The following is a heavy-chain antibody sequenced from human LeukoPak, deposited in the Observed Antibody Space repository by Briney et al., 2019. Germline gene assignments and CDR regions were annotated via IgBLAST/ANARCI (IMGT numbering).Heavy chain of an antibody. CDR1: GFTFSSYG. CDR3: AKDSGVDSSGWPGYYGMDV. D-gene: IGHD6-19*01. Sequence: GGSLRLSCAASGFTFSSYGMHWVRQAPGKGLEWVAVISYDGSNKYYADSVKGRFTISKDNSKNTLYLQMNSLRAEDTAVYYWAKDSGVDSSGWPGYYGMDVWGKGTTVTVSS. J-gene: IGHJ6*04. V-gene: IGHV3-30*18. CDR2: ISYDGSNK.